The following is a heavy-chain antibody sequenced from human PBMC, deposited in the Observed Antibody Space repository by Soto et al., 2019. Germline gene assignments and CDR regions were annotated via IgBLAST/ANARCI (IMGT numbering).Heavy chain of an antibody. CDR2: ISVGGGSI. V-gene: IGHV3-48*02. J-gene: IGHJ3*01. Sequence: EVQLVESGGGLVQPGGSLRVSCVASGFTFSSYALNWVRQAPGKGLEWVSYISVGGGSIFYADSVKGRFTNSRGDATNSLYLQMNSLRDEDTAVYYCVRDHMWAFDFCGQGTMVTVSS. CDR3: VRDHMWAFDF. CDR1: GFTFSSYA. D-gene: IGHD2-21*01.